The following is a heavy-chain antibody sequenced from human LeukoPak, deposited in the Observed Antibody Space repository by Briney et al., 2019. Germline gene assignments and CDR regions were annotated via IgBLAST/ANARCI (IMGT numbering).Heavy chain of an antibody. Sequence: SETLSLTCTVSGAPISSSYWSWIRQPPGKGLEWIAYIYYSGSTNYNPSLKSRVTISVDTSRNQFSLKLSSVTAADAAVYYCARDIAARYWGQGTLVTVSS. CDR1: GAPISSSY. CDR2: IYYSGST. CDR3: ARDIAARY. V-gene: IGHV4-59*01. J-gene: IGHJ4*02. D-gene: IGHD6-13*01.